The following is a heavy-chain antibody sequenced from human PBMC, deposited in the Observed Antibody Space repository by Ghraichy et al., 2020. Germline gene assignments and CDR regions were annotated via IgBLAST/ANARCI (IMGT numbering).Heavy chain of an antibody. J-gene: IGHJ4*02. CDR1: GFTFSSYA. CDR3: AKAASGARGVMITFGGVIVGDYFDY. V-gene: IGHV3-23*01. Sequence: SCAASGFTFSSYAMSWVRQDPGKGLEWVAAVSGSGGSTYYADSVKGRFTISRDNSKNTLYLQMNSLRAEDTAVYYCAKAASGARGVMITFGGVIVGDYFDYWGQGTLVTVSS. CDR2: VSGSGGST. D-gene: IGHD3-16*02.